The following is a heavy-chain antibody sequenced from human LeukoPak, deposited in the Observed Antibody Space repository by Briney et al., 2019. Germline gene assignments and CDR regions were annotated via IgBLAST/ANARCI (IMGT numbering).Heavy chain of an antibody. D-gene: IGHD6-13*01. Sequence: SETLSLTCTVSGGSISSSSYYWGWIRQPPGKGLEWIGSIYYSGSTYYNPSLKSRVTISVDTSKNQFSLKLSSVTAADTAVYYCARGRSIAAAVHYYYYYMDVWGKGTTVTVSS. CDR1: GGSISSSSYY. J-gene: IGHJ6*03. V-gene: IGHV4-39*01. CDR2: IYYSGST. CDR3: ARGRSIAAAVHYYYYYMDV.